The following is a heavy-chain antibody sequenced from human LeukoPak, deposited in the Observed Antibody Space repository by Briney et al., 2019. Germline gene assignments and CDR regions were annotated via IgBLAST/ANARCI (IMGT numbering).Heavy chain of an antibody. CDR1: IGFIKSSSFH. CDR2: IYYSGST. D-gene: IGHD6-19*01. Sequence: PSETLSLTCTVCIGFIKSSSFHWGWIRQPPGKGLEWIGSIYYSGSTYYNPSLKSRVTISVDTTKNQFSLKLSAMTDADTAAYYCERLTYSSGFDYWGQGTLVTVSS. V-gene: IGHV4-39*01. CDR3: ERLTYSSGFDY. J-gene: IGHJ4*02.